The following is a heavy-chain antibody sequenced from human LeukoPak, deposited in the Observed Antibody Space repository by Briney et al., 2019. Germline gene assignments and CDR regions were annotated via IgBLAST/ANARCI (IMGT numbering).Heavy chain of an antibody. D-gene: IGHD5-24*01. Sequence: PGGSLRLSCAASGFIFSNYCMAWVRQAPGKGLEWVANIREDGGDKHYVDSVKGRFTTSRDNAKNSLSLQMNSLRAEDTAVYYCARCRRDGYHFGFWGQGTLVTVSS. CDR1: GFIFSNYC. CDR2: IREDGGDK. J-gene: IGHJ4*02. CDR3: ARCRRDGYHFGF. V-gene: IGHV3-7*01.